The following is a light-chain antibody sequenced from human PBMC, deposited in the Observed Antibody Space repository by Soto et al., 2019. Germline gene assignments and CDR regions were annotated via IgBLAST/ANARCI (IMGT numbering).Light chain of an antibody. Sequence: EIVLTQSPGTLSLSPGDRATLSCRASQSVSSSSLAWYQQKPGQAPRLLIYVTSIRATGIPDRFSGSGSGTDFTLTINRLEPEDFALYYCQQYDSLPRTFGQGTKLEIK. V-gene: IGKV3-20*01. CDR3: QQYDSLPRT. CDR2: VTS. J-gene: IGKJ2*01. CDR1: QSVSSSS.